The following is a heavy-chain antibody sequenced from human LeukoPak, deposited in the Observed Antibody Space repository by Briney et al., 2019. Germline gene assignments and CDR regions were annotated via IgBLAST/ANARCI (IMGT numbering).Heavy chain of an antibody. CDR1: GGSISSSSYY. CDR2: IYYSVST. J-gene: IGHJ4*02. Sequence: SETLYLTCTVSGGSISSSSYYWGWIRQPPGKGLEWIGSIYYSVSTYYNPSLKSRVTISVDTSKNQFSLKLSSVTAADTAVYYCTRLQSNAREYCSGGSCYFSSWGQGTLLTVSS. V-gene: IGHV4-39*01. D-gene: IGHD2-15*01. CDR3: TRLQSNAREYCSGGSCYFSS.